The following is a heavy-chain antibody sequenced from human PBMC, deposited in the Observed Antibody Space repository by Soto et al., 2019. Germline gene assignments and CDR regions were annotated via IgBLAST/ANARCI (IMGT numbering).Heavy chain of an antibody. V-gene: IGHV1-69*01. Sequence: QVQLVQSGAEVKKPGSSVKVSCKASGGTFSSYAISWVRQAPGQGLEWMGGIIPIFGTANYAQKFQGRVTITADESTSTAYMELSSLRSEDTAVYYCAREVGVRATYFYYYGMDVWGQGTTVTVSS. D-gene: IGHD1-26*01. CDR1: GGTFSSYA. J-gene: IGHJ6*02. CDR2: IIPIFGTA. CDR3: AREVGVRATYFYYYGMDV.